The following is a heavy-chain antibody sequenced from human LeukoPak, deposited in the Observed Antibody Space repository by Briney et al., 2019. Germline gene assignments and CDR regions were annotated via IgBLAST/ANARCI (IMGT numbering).Heavy chain of an antibody. CDR3: AGGFVGSGWYTRGTDAFDI. CDR2: IYTSGST. V-gene: IGHV4-4*07. D-gene: IGHD6-19*01. CDR1: GGSISSYY. J-gene: IGHJ3*02. Sequence: PSETLSLTCTVSGGSISSYYWSRIRQPAGKGLEWIGRIYTSGSTNYNPSLKSRVTMSVDTSKNQFSLKLSSVTAADTAVYYCAGGFVGSGWYTRGTDAFDIWGQGTMVTVSS.